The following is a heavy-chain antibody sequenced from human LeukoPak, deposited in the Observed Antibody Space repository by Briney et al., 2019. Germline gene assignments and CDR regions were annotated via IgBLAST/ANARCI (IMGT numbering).Heavy chain of an antibody. J-gene: IGHJ4*02. CDR3: ARELGPKYSYGPGFDY. CDR1: GYNFIGYY. V-gene: IGHV1-2*02. D-gene: IGHD5-18*01. CDR2: INPNSGGT. Sequence: GASVKVSCKASGYNFIGYYMHWVRQAPGQGLEWMGWINPNSGGTNYAQKFQGRVTMTRDTSISTAYMELSRLRSDDTAVYYCARELGPKYSYGPGFDYWGQGTLVIVSS.